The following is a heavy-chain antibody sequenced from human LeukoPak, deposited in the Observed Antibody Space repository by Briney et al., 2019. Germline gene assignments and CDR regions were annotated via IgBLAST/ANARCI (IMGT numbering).Heavy chain of an antibody. D-gene: IGHD3-10*01. CDR3: ARDFSGSGTFDY. CDR2: ISGSGGGT. CDR1: GFTFNSYA. Sequence: PGGSLRLSCAASGFTFNSYAMSWVRQAPEKGLEWVATISGSGGGTYYADSVKGRFTISRDDSKNTLYLQMNSLRAEDTAVYYCARDFSGSGTFDYWGQGTLVTVSS. V-gene: IGHV3-23*01. J-gene: IGHJ4*02.